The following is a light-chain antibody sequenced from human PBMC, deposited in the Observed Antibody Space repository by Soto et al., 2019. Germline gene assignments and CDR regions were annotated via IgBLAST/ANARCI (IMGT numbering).Light chain of an antibody. J-gene: IGKJ5*01. CDR1: QSLSSS. CDR3: QQYKNWPPIP. Sequence: PAALCVSSREGATVSWKASQSLSSSLAWYQQKPGQAPRLLIYGASTRATGIPARFSGSGSGTEFTLTISSLQSEDFAVYYCQQYKNWPPIPVGQGTDGRL. V-gene: IGKV3-15*01. CDR2: GAS.